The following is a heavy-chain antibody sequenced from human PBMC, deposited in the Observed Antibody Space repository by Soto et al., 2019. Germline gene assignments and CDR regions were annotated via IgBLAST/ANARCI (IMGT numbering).Heavy chain of an antibody. V-gene: IGHV1-69*06. CDR1: GGTFSSSA. CDR2: IIPTCGTA. Sequence: QVQLVQSGAEMREPGSSVKVSCKASGGTFSSSAINWLRQAPGQGPEWMGGIIPTCGTANYIEKFRGRVTITADTSTSTAYIEVSSLTSEDTAMYFCARSETAGHRGFDIWGQGTMVTVSS. CDR3: ARSETAGHRGFDI. D-gene: IGHD6-19*01. J-gene: IGHJ3*02.